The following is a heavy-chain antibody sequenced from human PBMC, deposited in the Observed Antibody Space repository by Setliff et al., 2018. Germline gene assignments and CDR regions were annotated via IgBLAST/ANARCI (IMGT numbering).Heavy chain of an antibody. V-gene: IGHV3-30*02. J-gene: IGHJ6*02. CDR3: ANSRVTNFRGHLYLPRGLDV. Sequence: GGSLRLSCAASGFSFESHGMHWVRQAPGKGLEWVAFIQHDGENKFYADSVKGRLTVSRDNSKNTLYLEMDCLRPEDTAVYYCANSRVTNFRGHLYLPRGLDVWGQGTTVTVSS. CDR1: GFSFESHG. D-gene: IGHD3-16*01. CDR2: IQHDGENK.